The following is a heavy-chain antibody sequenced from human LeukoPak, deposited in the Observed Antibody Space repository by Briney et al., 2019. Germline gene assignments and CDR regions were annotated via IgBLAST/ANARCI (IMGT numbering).Heavy chain of an antibody. CDR3: ARELPREVTLDY. V-gene: IGHV3-74*01. CDR2: IFTDGSTT. J-gene: IGHJ4*01. CDR1: EFNFFSYG. Sequence: GRSLRLSCVAAEFNFFSYGMQWVRQAPGKGMVWVSRIFTDGSTTSYADSVKGRFTISRDNAKNTLYLQMNSLRAEDTAVYYCARELPREVTLDYWGQGTLVTVSP. D-gene: IGHD2-21*02.